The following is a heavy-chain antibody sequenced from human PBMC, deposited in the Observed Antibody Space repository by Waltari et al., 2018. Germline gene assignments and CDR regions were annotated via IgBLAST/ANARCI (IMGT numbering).Heavy chain of an antibody. J-gene: IGHJ4*02. Sequence: EVQLVESGGGLVQPGGSLRLSCAASGFTFSSYTMSWVRQAPGKGREWVSAISGSGDTTYYADSVKGRFTISRDNSKNTLYLQMNSLRAEDTAVYYCAKPSLMEVVINYYFDYWGQGALVTVSS. CDR2: ISGSGDTT. V-gene: IGHV3-23*04. D-gene: IGHD3-22*01. CDR3: AKPSLMEVVINYYFDY. CDR1: GFTFSSYT.